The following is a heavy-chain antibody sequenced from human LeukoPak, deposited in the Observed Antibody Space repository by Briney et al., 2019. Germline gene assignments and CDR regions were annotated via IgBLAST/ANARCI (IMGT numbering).Heavy chain of an antibody. CDR1: GGSISSYY. D-gene: IGHD3-3*01. CDR3: ARQGFYDFWSGYYHSNYYYYMDV. V-gene: IGHV4-59*08. J-gene: IGHJ6*03. CDR2: IYYSGST. Sequence: SETLSLTCTVSGGSISSYYWSWIRQPPGKGLEWIGYIYYSGSTNYNPSLKSRVTISVDTSKNQFSLKLSPVTAADTAVYYCARQGFYDFWSGYYHSNYYYYMDVWGKGTTVTVSS.